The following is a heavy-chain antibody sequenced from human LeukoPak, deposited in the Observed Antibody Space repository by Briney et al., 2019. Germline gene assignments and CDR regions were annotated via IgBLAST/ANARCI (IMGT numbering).Heavy chain of an antibody. V-gene: IGHV4-34*01. CDR2: INHSGSA. J-gene: IGHJ5*02. CDR1: GGSFSGYY. Sequence: SETLSLTCAVSGGSFSGYYWSWIRQPPGKGLEWIGEINHSGSANYNPSLKSRVTISVDTSKNQFSLKLSSVTAADTAVYYCARGHSSPASWFDPWGQGTLVTVSS. D-gene: IGHD6-13*01. CDR3: ARGHSSPASWFDP.